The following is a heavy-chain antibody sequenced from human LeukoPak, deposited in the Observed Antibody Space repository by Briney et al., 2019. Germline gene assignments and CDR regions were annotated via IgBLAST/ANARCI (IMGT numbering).Heavy chain of an antibody. CDR3: ARGLYSPMVATRLFDY. CDR2: INPTSGGT. CDR1: GYTFTGYY. J-gene: IGHJ4*02. V-gene: IGHV1-2*02. Sequence: ASVKVSCKASGYTFTGYYMHWVRQAPGQGLEWMGWINPTSGGTNYAQKFQGRVTMTRDMSTSTVYMELSSLRSEDTAVYYCARGLYSPMVATRLFDYWGQGTLVTVSS. D-gene: IGHD5-12*01.